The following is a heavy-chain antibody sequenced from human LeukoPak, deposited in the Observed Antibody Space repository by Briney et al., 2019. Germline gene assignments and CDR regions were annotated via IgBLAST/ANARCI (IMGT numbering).Heavy chain of an antibody. J-gene: IGHJ4*02. CDR1: GFTFSSYS. CDR3: ARDTSSRYSSSWYHFDY. CDR2: ISSSSSYI. D-gene: IGHD6-13*01. V-gene: IGHV3-21*01. Sequence: GGSLRLSCAPSGFTFSSYSMNWVRQAPGKGLEWVSSISSSSSYIYYADSVKGRFTISRDNAKNSLYLQMNSLRAEDTAVYYCARDTSSRYSSSWYHFDYWGQGTLVTVSS.